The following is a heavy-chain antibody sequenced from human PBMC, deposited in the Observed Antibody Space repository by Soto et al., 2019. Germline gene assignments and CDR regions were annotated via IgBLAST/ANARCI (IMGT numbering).Heavy chain of an antibody. V-gene: IGHV3-23*01. CDR2: LSGSGGST. D-gene: IGHD2-2*01. CDR1: GFTFSTYA. CDR3: AKAAGDIVVVPAAMDV. Sequence: EVPLLESGGGLVQPGGSLRLSCAASGFTFSTYAMSWVRQAPGKGLERVSALSGSGGSTYYADSVKGRFTISRDNSKNTLYLQLNSLRAEDTAVYYCAKAAGDIVVVPAAMDVWGKGTTVTVSS. J-gene: IGHJ6*03.